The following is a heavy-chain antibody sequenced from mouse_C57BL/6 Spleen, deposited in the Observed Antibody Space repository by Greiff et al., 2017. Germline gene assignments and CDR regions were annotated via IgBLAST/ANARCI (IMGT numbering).Heavy chain of an antibody. J-gene: IGHJ2*01. V-gene: IGHV1-81*01. D-gene: IGHD6-1*01. CDR1: GYTFTSYG. Sequence: QVQLQQSGAELARPGASVKLSCKASGYTFTSYGIRWVKQRTGQGLEWIGEIDPCGGNTYSNQKFKGKATLTAVTSSSTAYLQLRSLTSEDSAVYVCASASDCGNAYFDYGGPGTTVTVSS. CDR3: ASASDCGNAYFDY. CDR2: IDPCGGNT.